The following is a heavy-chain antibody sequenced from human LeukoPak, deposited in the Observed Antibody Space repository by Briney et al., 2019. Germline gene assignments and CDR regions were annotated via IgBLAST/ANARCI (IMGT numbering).Heavy chain of an antibody. D-gene: IGHD4-17*01. CDR1: GFTFSSYA. Sequence: PGRSLRFSCAASGFTFSSYAMHWVRQAPGKGLEWVAVISYDGSNKYYADSVKGRFTISRDNSKNTLYLQMNSLRAEDTAVYYCARGGNYGDYHGDYFDYWGQGTLVTVSS. V-gene: IGHV3-30*01. CDR2: ISYDGSNK. J-gene: IGHJ4*02. CDR3: ARGGNYGDYHGDYFDY.